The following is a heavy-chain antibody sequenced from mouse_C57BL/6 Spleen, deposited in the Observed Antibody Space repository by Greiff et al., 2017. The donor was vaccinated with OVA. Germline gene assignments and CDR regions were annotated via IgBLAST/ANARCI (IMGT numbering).Heavy chain of an antibody. CDR3: ARVAGYDYDWFAY. J-gene: IGHJ3*01. D-gene: IGHD2-4*01. V-gene: IGHV1-69*01. CDR1: GYTFTSYW. Sequence: QVQLQQPGAELVMPGASVKLSCKASGYTFTSYWMHWVKQRPGKGLEWIGEIDPSDSYTNYNQKFKGKSTLTVDKSSSTAYMQLSSLTSEDSAVYYCARVAGYDYDWFAYWCQGTLVTVSA. CDR2: IDPSDSYT.